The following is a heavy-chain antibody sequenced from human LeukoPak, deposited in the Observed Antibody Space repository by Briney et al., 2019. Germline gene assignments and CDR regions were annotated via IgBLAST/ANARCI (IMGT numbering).Heavy chain of an antibody. CDR1: GGSISSYY. D-gene: IGHD3-10*01. CDR3: ARQAPGIGYFDL. Sequence: SETLSLTCTVSGGSISSYYWSWIRQPPGKGLEWIGYIYYSGSTNYNPSLKSRVTISVDTSKNQFSLKLSSVTAADTAVYYCARQAPGIGYFDLWGRGTLVTVSS. V-gene: IGHV4-59*08. CDR2: IYYSGST. J-gene: IGHJ2*01.